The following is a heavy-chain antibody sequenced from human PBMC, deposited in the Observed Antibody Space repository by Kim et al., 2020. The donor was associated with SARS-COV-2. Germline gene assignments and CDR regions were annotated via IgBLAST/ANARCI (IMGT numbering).Heavy chain of an antibody. CDR3: ASTYYYGSGSRTQLHYYYYGMDV. CDR1: GYTFTSYA. Sequence: ASVKVSCKASGYTFTSYAMNWVRQAPGQGLEWMGWINTNTGNPTYAQGFTGRFVFSLDTSVSTAYLQISSLKAEDTAVYYCASTYYYGSGSRTQLHYYYYGMDVWGQGTTVTVSS. CDR2: INTNTGNP. J-gene: IGHJ6*02. V-gene: IGHV7-4-1*02. D-gene: IGHD3-10*01.